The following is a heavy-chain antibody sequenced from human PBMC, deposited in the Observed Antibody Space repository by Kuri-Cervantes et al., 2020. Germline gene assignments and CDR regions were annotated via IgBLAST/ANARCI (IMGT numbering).Heavy chain of an antibody. CDR1: GFTFSSYA. D-gene: IGHD3-3*02. CDR2: ISGSGGST. V-gene: IGHV3-23*01. J-gene: IGHJ6*02. CDR3: AKDQHFGYYYGMDV. Sequence: LSLTCAASGFTFSSYAMSWVREAAGKGLEWVSAISGSGGSTYYAESVKGRFTMSRDNAKNSRSLQMNSTRAEDTALYYCAKDQHFGYYYGMDVWGQGTTVTVSS.